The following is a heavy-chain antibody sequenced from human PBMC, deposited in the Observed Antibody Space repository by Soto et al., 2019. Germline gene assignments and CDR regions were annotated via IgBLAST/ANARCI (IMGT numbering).Heavy chain of an antibody. CDR1: GGSFSSGDYY. V-gene: IGHV4-31*03. J-gene: IGHJ5*02. CDR2: IYYSGST. Sequence: PSETLSLTCTVSGGSFSSGDYYCSWLRQHPGKGLEWIGYIYYSGSTYYNPSLRSRVTISVDTSTKQFSLKLTSVTAADTALYYCARGFVYGDYGGWFDPWGQGTWVTVSS. D-gene: IGHD4-17*01. CDR3: ARGFVYGDYGGWFDP.